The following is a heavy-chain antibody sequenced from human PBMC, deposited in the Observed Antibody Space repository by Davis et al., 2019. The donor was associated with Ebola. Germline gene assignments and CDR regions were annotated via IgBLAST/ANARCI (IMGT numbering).Heavy chain of an antibody. V-gene: IGHV3-30*04. D-gene: IGHD3-3*01. CDR3: ARAGFDEVLDY. CDR2: VSHSEREK. Sequence: GESLKISCAASGFSFDDYAMHWVRQAPGKGLEWVAVVSHSEREKFYGDSVKGRFTISRDNSENTLYLQMNSLTADDTAVYYCARAGFDEVLDYWGQGTPVTVSS. CDR1: GFSFDDYA. J-gene: IGHJ4*02.